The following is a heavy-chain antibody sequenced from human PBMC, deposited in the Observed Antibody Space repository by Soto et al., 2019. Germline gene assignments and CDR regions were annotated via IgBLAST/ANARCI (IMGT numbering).Heavy chain of an antibody. J-gene: IGHJ6*02. V-gene: IGHV3-74*01. CDR2: INSDGSIT. Sequence: DVQLVESGGGLVQPGGYLRLSCAASGFTLSRNCMHWVRQVPGKGLVWVSRINSDGSITNYADSVKGRFTISRDNAKNTPYPQLNSMGADDTAVYYCPRDPSILIEATMTYYYYGMDLWGQGTTVTVS. CDR1: GFTLSRNC. CDR3: PRDPSILIEATMTYYYYGMDL. D-gene: IGHD5-12*01.